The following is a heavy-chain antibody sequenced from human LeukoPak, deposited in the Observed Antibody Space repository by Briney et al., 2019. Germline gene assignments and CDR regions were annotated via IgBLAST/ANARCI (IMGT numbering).Heavy chain of an antibody. CDR2: IYYSGSS. Sequence: SETLSLTCNVSGGSISSSSDHWGWIRQLPGKGLEWIGSIYYSGSSYYNPSLKSRVTISVDTSKNQFALKLSSVTAADTAVYYWVKVFLRYGSGSYYGYWGQGTLVTVSS. CDR3: VKVFLRYGSGSYYGY. CDR1: GGSISSSSDH. V-gene: IGHV4-39*01. J-gene: IGHJ4*02. D-gene: IGHD3-10*01.